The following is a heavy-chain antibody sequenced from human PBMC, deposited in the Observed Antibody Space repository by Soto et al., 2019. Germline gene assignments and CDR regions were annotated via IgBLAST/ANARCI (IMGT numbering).Heavy chain of an antibody. V-gene: IGHV1-18*01. D-gene: IGHD2-21*02. Sequence: QVQLVQSGPEVKKTGASVTLTCKASGYNFNNYGISWVRQAPGQGLEWMGWISGNNGNTKYGQKFQGRVSLTTDSSTSTAYMEMRSLRSDDTADYYCVRRVVTTLDDAFDICGPGTRVTVSS. J-gene: IGHJ3*02. CDR3: VRRVVTTLDDAFDI. CDR2: ISGNNGNT. CDR1: GYNFNNYG.